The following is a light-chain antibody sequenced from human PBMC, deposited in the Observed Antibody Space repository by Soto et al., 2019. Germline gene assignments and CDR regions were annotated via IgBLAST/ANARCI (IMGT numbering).Light chain of an antibody. V-gene: IGKV3-11*01. CDR1: QSVSNY. CDR2: VAS. J-gene: IGKJ3*01. CDR3: QQRYTWPS. Sequence: ETVLTQSPVTLSLSPGERATLSCRASQSVSNYLAWYQQKPGQAPRLLIYVASNRATGVPARFSGSGSGTDFTLTISSLEPEDFAVYYCQQRYTWPSFGPGTRVDLK.